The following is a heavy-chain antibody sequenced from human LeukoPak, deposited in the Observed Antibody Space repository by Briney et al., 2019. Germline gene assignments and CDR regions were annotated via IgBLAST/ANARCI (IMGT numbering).Heavy chain of an antibody. J-gene: IGHJ5*02. CDR1: GFTFSSYA. V-gene: IGHV3-23*01. Sequence: PGGSLRLSCAASGFTFSSYAMSWVRQAPGKGLEWVSAISGSGGSTYYADSVKGRFTISRDNSKNTLYLQMNSLRAEDTAVYYCAKELYCSGGSCPNWFDPWGQGTLVTVSS. CDR3: AKELYCSGGSCPNWFDP. D-gene: IGHD2-15*01. CDR2: ISGSGGST.